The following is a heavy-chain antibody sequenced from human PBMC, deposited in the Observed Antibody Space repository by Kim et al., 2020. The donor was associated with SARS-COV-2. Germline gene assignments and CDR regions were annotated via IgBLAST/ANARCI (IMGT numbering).Heavy chain of an antibody. D-gene: IGHD5-18*01. Sequence: ADSVKGRFTISRDNAKNSLYLQMNSLRAEDTALYHCARARGYSYGYYLDYWGQGTLVTVSS. V-gene: IGHV3-20*01. J-gene: IGHJ4*02. CDR3: ARARGYSYGYYLDY.